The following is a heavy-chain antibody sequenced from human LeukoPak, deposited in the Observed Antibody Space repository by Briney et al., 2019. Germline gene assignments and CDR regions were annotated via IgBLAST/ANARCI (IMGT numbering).Heavy chain of an antibody. D-gene: IGHD3-10*01. CDR1: GYSFTNSF. CDR3: ARGWALLWFGGDFDY. CDR2: INPSDGTT. J-gene: IGHJ4*02. V-gene: IGHV1-46*01. Sequence: AASVKVSCKASGYSFTNSFIHWVRQAPGQGLEWMGLINPSDGTTTYAQKFQGRVTMTRDTSTSTVYMELSSLRSEDTAVYYCARGWALLWFGGDFDYWGQGTLVTVSS.